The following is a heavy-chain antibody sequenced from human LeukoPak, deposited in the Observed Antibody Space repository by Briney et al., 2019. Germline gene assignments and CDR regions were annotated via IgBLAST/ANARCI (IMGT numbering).Heavy chain of an antibody. CDR2: INPNSGGT. J-gene: IGHJ3*02. CDR1: GYTFTSYG. D-gene: IGHD4-17*01. CDR3: AVTIGGSDGFDI. V-gene: IGHV1-2*02. Sequence: ASVKVSCKASGYTFTSYGISWVRQAPGQGLEWMGWINPNSGGTSYAQKFQGRVTMSRDTSISTAYMELSRLTSDDTAVYYCAVTIGGSDGFDIWGQGTMVIVSS.